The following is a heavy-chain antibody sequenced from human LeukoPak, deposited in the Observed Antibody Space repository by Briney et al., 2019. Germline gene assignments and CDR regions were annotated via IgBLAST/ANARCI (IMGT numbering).Heavy chain of an antibody. CDR1: GFTFSDYY. J-gene: IGHJ4*02. V-gene: IGHV3-23*01. CDR3: AKDLAVAPPGVDY. D-gene: IGHD6-19*01. CDR2: ISGSGGST. Sequence: GGSLRLSCAASGFTFSDYYMSWIRQAPGKGLEWVSAISGSGGSTYYADSVKGRFTISRDNSKNTLYLQMNSLRAEDTAVYYCAKDLAVAPPGVDYWGQGTLVTVSS.